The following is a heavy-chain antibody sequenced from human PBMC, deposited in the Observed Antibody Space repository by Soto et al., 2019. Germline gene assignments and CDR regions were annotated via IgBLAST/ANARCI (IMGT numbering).Heavy chain of an antibody. V-gene: IGHV2-5*02. J-gene: IGHJ4*02. CDR3: AHFAYYGSASLDN. CDR2: IYWDDDK. D-gene: IGHD3-10*01. Sequence: QITLKESGPTLVKPTQTLTLTCPVSGFSLSTSGVGVAWIRQPPGKALQWLGIIYWDDDKPYSPSLRSRLIIPKDSSKTQVVLSMANMQSVDTATYFCAHFAYYGSASLDNWGQGTLVSVSS. CDR1: GFSLSTSGVG.